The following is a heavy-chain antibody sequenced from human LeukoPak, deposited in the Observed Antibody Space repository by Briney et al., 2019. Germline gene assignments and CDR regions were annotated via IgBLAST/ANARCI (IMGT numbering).Heavy chain of an antibody. CDR3: AKDQGSGYDYFSSRVFDY. CDR2: ISYDGGNK. CDR1: GFTFSSYA. Sequence: GGSLRLSCAASGFTFSSYAMHWVRQAPGKGLEWVAVISYDGGNKYNADSVKGRFTISRDNSKNTQYLQMNRLRAEDTAVYYCAKDQGSGYDYFSSRVFDYWGQGTLVTVSS. D-gene: IGHD5-12*01. V-gene: IGHV3-30*18. J-gene: IGHJ4*02.